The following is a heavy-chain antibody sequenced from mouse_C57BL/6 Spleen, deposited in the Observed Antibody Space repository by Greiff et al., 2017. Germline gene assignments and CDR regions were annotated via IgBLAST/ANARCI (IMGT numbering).Heavy chain of an antibody. V-gene: IGHV1-50*01. CDR1: GYTFTSYW. CDR3: ARDYYSNYDCFDY. CDR2: IDPSDSYT. D-gene: IGHD2-5*01. Sequence: VQLQQSGAELVKPGASVKLSCKASGYTFTSYWMQWVKQRPGQGLEWIGEIDPSDSYTNYNQKFKGKATLTVDTSSSTAYMQLSSLTSEDSAVYYCARDYYSNYDCFDYWGQGTTLTVSS. J-gene: IGHJ2*01.